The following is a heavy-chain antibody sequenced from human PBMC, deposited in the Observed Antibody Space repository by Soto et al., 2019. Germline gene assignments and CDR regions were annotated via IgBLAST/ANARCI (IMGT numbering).Heavy chain of an antibody. V-gene: IGHV3-7*01. CDR3: VSWSAAADEDEFQH. J-gene: IGHJ1*01. CDR2: TNQDGSQK. CDR1: GCRLSSSR. D-gene: IGHD6-25*01. Sequence: GGYRILSCAGSGCRLSSSRLSWVRQAPGKMREWMAHTNQDGSQKYYVDSAKGRFTISRDNAKTSLYLQMNYLRAEDTAVYYCVSWSAAADEDEFQHCCQGT.